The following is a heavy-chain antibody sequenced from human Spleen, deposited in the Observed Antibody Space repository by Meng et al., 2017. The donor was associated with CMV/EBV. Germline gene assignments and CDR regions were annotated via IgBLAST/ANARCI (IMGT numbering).Heavy chain of an antibody. Sequence: SKTLSLTFSVSGGSISSSTYYWGGIRQPPGKGLAWIGSVYNSGSTYYDPSLKSRVTISVDTSNNQFSLKLSAVTAADTAVYYCARSRAGFRDTRTLDYWGQGALVTVSS. J-gene: IGHJ4*02. V-gene: IGHV4-39*07. CDR3: ARSRAGFRDTRTLDY. CDR1: GGSISSSTYY. D-gene: IGHD3-10*01. CDR2: VYNSGST.